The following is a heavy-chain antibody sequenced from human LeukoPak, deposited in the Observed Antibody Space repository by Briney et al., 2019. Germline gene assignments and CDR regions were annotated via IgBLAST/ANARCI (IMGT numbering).Heavy chain of an antibody. CDR3: AKVMKGSERLTMVRGVIIKTAGLYYMDV. V-gene: IGHV3-23*01. CDR1: GFTLSSYA. CDR2: ISASGGST. J-gene: IGHJ6*03. D-gene: IGHD3-10*01. Sequence: GGSLRLSCAASGFTLSSYAMSWVRQAPGKGLEWCSSISASGGSTNYADSVKGRSTIPKDNSNNTVYLQRTSLRPADTAVYYCAKVMKGSERLTMVRGVIIKTAGLYYMDVWGKGTTVTVSS.